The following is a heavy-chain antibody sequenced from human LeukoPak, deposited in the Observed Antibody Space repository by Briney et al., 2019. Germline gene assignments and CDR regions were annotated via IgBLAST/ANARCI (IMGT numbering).Heavy chain of an antibody. CDR1: GYTFINYG. CDR3: ARDCIGCHGFDY. Sequence: ASVKVSCKASGYTFINYGISWVRQAPGQGLEWMGWVSAYAGNTNYVQKFQGRVTMTTDTSTNTAYMELRSLRSDDTAVYYCARDCIGCHGFDYWGQGTLVTVSS. D-gene: IGHD2-15*01. J-gene: IGHJ4*02. V-gene: IGHV1-18*01. CDR2: VSAYAGNT.